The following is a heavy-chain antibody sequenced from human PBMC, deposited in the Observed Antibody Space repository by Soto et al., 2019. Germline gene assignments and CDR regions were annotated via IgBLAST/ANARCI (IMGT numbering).Heavy chain of an antibody. CDR1: GGSVSSGSYY. V-gene: IGHV4-61*01. D-gene: IGHD3-22*01. CDR3: ARAPLHSSGYYNY. CDR2: IYYSGST. J-gene: IGHJ4*02. Sequence: QVQLQESGPGLVKPSETLSLTCTVSGGSVSSGSYYWSWIRQPPGKGLEWIGYIYYSGSTNYNPSLKSRVTISVDTSKNQFSLKLSSVTAADTAVYYCARAPLHSSGYYNYWGQGTLVTVSS.